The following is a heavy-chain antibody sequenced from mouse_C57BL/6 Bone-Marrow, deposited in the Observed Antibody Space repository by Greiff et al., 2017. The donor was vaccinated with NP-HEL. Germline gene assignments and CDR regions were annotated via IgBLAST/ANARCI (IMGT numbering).Heavy chain of an antibody. J-gene: IGHJ4*01. D-gene: IGHD1-1*01. V-gene: IGHV5-9*01. CDR2: ISSGGGNT. CDR1: GFTFSSYT. CDR3: ARHYYGSSYAMDY. Sequence: EVKLVESGGGLVKPGGSLKLSCAASGFTFSSYTMSWVRQTPEKRLEWVATISSGGGNTYYPDSVKGRFTISRDNAKNTLYLQMSSLRSEDTALYYCARHYYGSSYAMDYWGQGTSVTVSS.